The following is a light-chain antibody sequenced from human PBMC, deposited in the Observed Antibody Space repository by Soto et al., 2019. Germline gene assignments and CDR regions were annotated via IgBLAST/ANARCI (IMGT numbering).Light chain of an antibody. J-gene: IGKJ1*01. Sequence: EIVLTQSPGTLSLSPGEGVTLSCRASQSVSSSLAWYQQKRGQSPRLLIYGASSRATGIPDRFSGSGSGTDFTLTISRLEPEDFAVYYCQQYGGSPRTFGQGTKV. CDR1: QSVSSS. CDR2: GAS. CDR3: QQYGGSPRT. V-gene: IGKV3-20*01.